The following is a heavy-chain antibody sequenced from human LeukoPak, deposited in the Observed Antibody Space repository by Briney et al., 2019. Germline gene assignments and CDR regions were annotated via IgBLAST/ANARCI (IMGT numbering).Heavy chain of an antibody. CDR2: IGGNSVTT. V-gene: IGHV3-23*01. J-gene: IGHJ4*02. D-gene: IGHD3/OR15-3a*01. CDR1: GFTLSSYS. Sequence: GGSLRLSCAASGFTLSSYSMSWVRQAPGKGLEWVSIIGGNSVTTYYADSVKGRFTISRDNSKNTLYLQMNSLRAEDTAIYYCTKGSGTGTPTRHLDYWGQGTLVTVSS. CDR3: TKGSGTGTPTRHLDY.